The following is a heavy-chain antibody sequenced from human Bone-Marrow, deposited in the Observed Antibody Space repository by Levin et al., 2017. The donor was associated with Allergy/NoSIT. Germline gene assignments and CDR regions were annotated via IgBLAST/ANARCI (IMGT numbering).Heavy chain of an antibody. J-gene: IGHJ4*03. V-gene: IGHV3-21*01. CDR3: ARPRGPADVFDY. Sequence: GESLKISCPASGFFFNTYTIHWVRRAPGKGLEWVSSISSSSAYIKYADSVKGRFTVSRDNAKKSLYLQMDSLRVEDTAVYYCARPRGPADVFDYWGQGTQVTVSS. CDR1: GFFFNTYT. D-gene: IGHD3-10*01. CDR2: ISSSSAYI.